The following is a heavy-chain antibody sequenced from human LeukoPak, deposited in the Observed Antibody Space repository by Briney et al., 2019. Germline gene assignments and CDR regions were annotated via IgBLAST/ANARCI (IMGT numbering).Heavy chain of an antibody. CDR3: AKHCERHDGVWYFDY. J-gene: IGHJ4*02. D-gene: IGHD2-8*01. V-gene: IGHV3-23*03. Sequence: QTGGSLRLSCAASGFTFDDYAMHWVRQAPGKGLERVSVIKSGTSDTYYADSVRGRFTISRDNSKNTLYLQMNSLRAEDTAVYYCAKHCERHDGVWYFDYWGLGTLVTVSS. CDR1: GFTFDDYA. CDR2: IKSGTSDT.